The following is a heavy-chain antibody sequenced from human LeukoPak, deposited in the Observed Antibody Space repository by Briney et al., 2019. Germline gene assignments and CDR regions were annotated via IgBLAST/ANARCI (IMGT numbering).Heavy chain of an antibody. Sequence: PSETLSLTCTVSGGSISSSSYYWGWIRQPPGKGLEWIGYIYYSGSTNYNPSLKSRVTMSVDTSKNQFSLNVSSVTAADTAVYYCARDQALGYGWPTVLAIDIWGQGTMVTVSS. V-gene: IGHV4-61*05. CDR2: IYYSGST. CDR3: ARDQALGYGWPTVLAIDI. J-gene: IGHJ3*02. CDR1: GGSISSSSYY. D-gene: IGHD6-19*01.